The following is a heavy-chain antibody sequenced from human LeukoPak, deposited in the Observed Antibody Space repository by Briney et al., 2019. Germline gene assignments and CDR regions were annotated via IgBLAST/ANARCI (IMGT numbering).Heavy chain of an antibody. CDR2: IIPIFVTA. Sequence: GAAVTVSCMASVGSFSIYAISRVRQAPGQGREWMGGIIPIFVTANYAQKFQGRVTITADESTSTDYMELSSLRSEDTAVYYCARDMGFGEFRSNWFDPWGQGTLVTVSS. CDR3: ARDMGFGEFRSNWFDP. V-gene: IGHV1-69*13. D-gene: IGHD3-10*01. CDR1: VGSFSIYA. J-gene: IGHJ5*02.